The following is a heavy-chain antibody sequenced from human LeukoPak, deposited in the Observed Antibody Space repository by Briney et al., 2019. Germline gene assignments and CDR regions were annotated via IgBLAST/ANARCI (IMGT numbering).Heavy chain of an antibody. D-gene: IGHD6-13*01. CDR2: INPSGGST. J-gene: IGHJ4*02. CDR3: ARDLMGIAYRGAFYY. Sequence: ASVKVSCKASGYTFTSHYMHWVRQAPGQGLEWMGIINPSGGSTSYAQKFQGRVTMTRDMSTSTVYMELSSLRSEDTAVYYCARDLMGIAYRGAFYYWGQGTLVTVSS. CDR1: GYTFTSHY. V-gene: IGHV1-46*01.